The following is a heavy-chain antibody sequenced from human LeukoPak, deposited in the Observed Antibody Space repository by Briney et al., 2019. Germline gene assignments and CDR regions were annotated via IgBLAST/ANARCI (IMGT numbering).Heavy chain of an antibody. J-gene: IGHJ4*02. Sequence: ERSLRLSCAASGFTFSSYAIHWVRQAPGKGLEWVAFVSSDGNNKYYADSVKGRFTISRDNSKNTLYLQMNTLRTEDTAVYYCARDGCCSSGGCHTYYFDYWGQGTLVTVSS. V-gene: IGHV3-30-3*01. CDR2: VSSDGNNK. CDR3: ARDGCCSSGGCHTYYFDY. D-gene: IGHD2-15*01. CDR1: GFTFSSYA.